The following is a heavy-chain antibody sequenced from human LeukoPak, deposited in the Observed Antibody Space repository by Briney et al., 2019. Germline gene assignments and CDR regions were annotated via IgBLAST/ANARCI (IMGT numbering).Heavy chain of an antibody. D-gene: IGHD6-6*01. CDR2: IWYDGINK. Sequence: GGSLRLSCAASGFTFSSYGMHWVRKAPGKGLEWVAVIWYDGINKYYADSVKGRFTISRDNSKNTLHLQMNSLRAEDTAVYYCARDRDYSSSSLDVWGQGTTVIVSS. J-gene: IGHJ6*02. CDR3: ARDRDYSSSSLDV. V-gene: IGHV3-33*01. CDR1: GFTFSSYG.